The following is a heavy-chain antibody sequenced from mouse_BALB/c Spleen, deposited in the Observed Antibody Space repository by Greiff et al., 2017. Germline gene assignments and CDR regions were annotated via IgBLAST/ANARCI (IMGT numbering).Heavy chain of an antibody. CDR1: GYTFTDYY. Sequence: VQLQQSGPELVKPGASVKMSCKASGYTFTDYYMDWVKQSHGESFEWIGRVNPYNGGTSYNQKFKGKATLTVDKSSSTAYMELNSLTSEDSAVYYCARERALRRDYYAMDYWGQGTSVTVSS. CDR2: VNPYNGGT. CDR3: ARERALRRDYYAMDY. V-gene: IGHV1-19*01. J-gene: IGHJ4*01. D-gene: IGHD2-4*01.